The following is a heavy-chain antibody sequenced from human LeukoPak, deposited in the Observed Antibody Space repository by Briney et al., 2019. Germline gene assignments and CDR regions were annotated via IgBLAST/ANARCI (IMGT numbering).Heavy chain of an antibody. CDR2: ISYDGSNK. CDR3: ARPSGSYYPFDY. J-gene: IGHJ4*02. D-gene: IGHD3-10*01. Sequence: GGSLRLSCAASGFTFSRYAMHWARQAPGKGLEGVAVISYDGSNKYYADSVKGRFTISRDNSKNTLYLQMNSLRAEDTAVYYCARPSGSYYPFDYWGQGTLVTVSS. CDR1: GFTFSRYA. V-gene: IGHV3-30*04.